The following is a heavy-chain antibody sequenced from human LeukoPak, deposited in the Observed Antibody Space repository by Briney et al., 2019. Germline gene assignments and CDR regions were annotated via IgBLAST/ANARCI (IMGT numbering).Heavy chain of an antibody. CDR1: GGSISSYY. J-gene: IGHJ3*02. V-gene: IGHV4-59*01. CDR3: ARVGDPNAFDI. CDR2: IYYSGST. D-gene: IGHD3-10*01. Sequence: SETLSLTCTVSGGSISSYYWSWIRQPPGKGLEWIGYIYYSGSTNYNPSLKSRITISVDTSKNQFSLKLSSVTAADTAVYYCARVGDPNAFDIWGQGTMVTVSS.